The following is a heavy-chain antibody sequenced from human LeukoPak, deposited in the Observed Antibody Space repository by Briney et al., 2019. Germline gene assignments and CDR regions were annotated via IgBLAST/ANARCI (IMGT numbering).Heavy chain of an antibody. Sequence: ASVKVSCKVSGYTLTELSMHWVRQAPGKGLEWMGGFDPEDGETIYPQKFQGRVTMTEDTSTDTAYMELSSLRSEDTAVYYCAATLPVRGDVFDYWGQGTLVTVSS. J-gene: IGHJ4*02. CDR2: FDPEDGET. CDR3: AATLPVRGDVFDY. CDR1: GYTLTELS. D-gene: IGHD3-10*01. V-gene: IGHV1-24*01.